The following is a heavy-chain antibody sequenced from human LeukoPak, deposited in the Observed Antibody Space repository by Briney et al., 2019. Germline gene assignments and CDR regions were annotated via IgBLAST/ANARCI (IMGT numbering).Heavy chain of an antibody. CDR3: SKNTKYSGYDPFDY. Sequence: GGSLRLSCAASGFTFDDYAMHWVRQAPGKGLEWVSLISGDGGSTYYADSVKGRFTISRDNSKNSLYLQMSSLRSEDTALYYCSKNTKYSGYDPFDYWGQGTLVTVSS. CDR2: ISGDGGST. CDR1: GFTFDDYA. D-gene: IGHD5-12*01. V-gene: IGHV3-43*02. J-gene: IGHJ4*02.